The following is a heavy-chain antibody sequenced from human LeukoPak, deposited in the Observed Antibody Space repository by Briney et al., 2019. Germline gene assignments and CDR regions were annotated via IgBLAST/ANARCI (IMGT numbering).Heavy chain of an antibody. CDR2: ISRSDNTI. CDR1: GFTFNDHY. CDR3: ARGVRGYSQGSRFDY. D-gene: IGHD5-18*01. Sequence: PGGSLRLSRAASGFTFNDHYMSWIRQAPGKGLEWLSYISRSDNTIYYAGSVRGRFTISRDNAKSSLYLQMNSLRDEDTAVYYCARGVRGYSQGSRFDYWGQGTMVTVSS. J-gene: IGHJ4*02. V-gene: IGHV3-11*04.